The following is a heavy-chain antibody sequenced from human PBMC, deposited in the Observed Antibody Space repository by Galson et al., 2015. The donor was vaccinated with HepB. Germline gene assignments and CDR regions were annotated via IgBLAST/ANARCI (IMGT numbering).Heavy chain of an antibody. CDR3: ARGQRYDYVSIDAFDI. CDR1: GGTFSSYD. D-gene: IGHD3-16*01. J-gene: IGHJ3*02. CDR2: MNPNSSNT. V-gene: IGHV1-8*02. Sequence: SVKVSCKASGGTFSSYDINWVRQATGQGLEWMGWMNPNSSNTGYAQKFQGRVTMTRNTSISTAYMELSSLRSEDTAVYYCARGQRYDYVSIDAFDIWGQGTMVTVSS.